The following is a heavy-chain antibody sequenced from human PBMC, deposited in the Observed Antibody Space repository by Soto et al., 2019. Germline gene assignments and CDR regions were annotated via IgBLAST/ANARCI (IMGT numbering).Heavy chain of an antibody. CDR2: IKSRTDGETT. Sequence: EVQLVESGGGLVKPGGSLKISCAASGFTFSNAWMNWVRQAPGKGLEWVGRIKSRTDGETTDYAAAVKDRFIISRDDLKEMVYLQIISLNAEDTAVYYCATDDYYDGSGYDAFDIWGQGTMVTVSS. V-gene: IGHV3-15*05. CDR1: GFTFSNAW. D-gene: IGHD3-22*01. CDR3: ATDDYYDGSGYDAFDI. J-gene: IGHJ3*02.